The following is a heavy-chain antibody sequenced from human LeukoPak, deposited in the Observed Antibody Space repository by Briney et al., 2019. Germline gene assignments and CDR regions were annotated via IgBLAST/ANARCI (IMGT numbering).Heavy chain of an antibody. CDR3: ASGALDYCGGDCYFDY. Sequence: GGSLRLSCAASGFTFSSYNMHWVRQAPGKGLEWVSYIKSSISIIYYADSVKGRFTISRDNAKNSLYLQMDSLRAEDTAVYYCASGALDYCGGDCYFDYWGQGTLVTVSS. CDR2: IKSSISII. V-gene: IGHV3-48*04. D-gene: IGHD2-21*02. CDR1: GFTFSSYN. J-gene: IGHJ4*02.